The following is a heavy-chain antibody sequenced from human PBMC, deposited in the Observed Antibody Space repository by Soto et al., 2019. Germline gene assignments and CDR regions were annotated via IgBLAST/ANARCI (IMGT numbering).Heavy chain of an antibody. V-gene: IGHV3-23*01. D-gene: IGHD4-17*01. CDR3: AKDHRGAYADYFDY. CDR1: GFTFSNYA. CDR2: ISGSGVTT. Sequence: EVPLLESGGGLVQPGGSLRLSCAASGFTFSNYAMAWVRQVPGKGLQWVSGISGSGVTTSYADSVKGRFTISRDNSKNTLYLQMNSLRAEDTAVYYCAKDHRGAYADYFDYWGQGTLVTVSS. J-gene: IGHJ4*02.